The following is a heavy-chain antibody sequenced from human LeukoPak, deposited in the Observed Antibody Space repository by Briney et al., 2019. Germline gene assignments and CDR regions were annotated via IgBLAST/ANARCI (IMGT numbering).Heavy chain of an antibody. V-gene: IGHV4-4*07. J-gene: IGHJ6*03. D-gene: IGHD3-22*01. Sequence: SETLSLTCTVSGGSISSYYWSWIRQPAGKGLEWIGRIYTSGSTNYNPSLKSRVTMSVDTSKNQFSLKLSSVTAADTAMYYCARDLSYYDSSGFYYYYYYMDVWGTGTTVTVSS. CDR3: ARDLSYYDSSGFYYYYYYMDV. CDR1: GGSISSYY. CDR2: IYTSGST.